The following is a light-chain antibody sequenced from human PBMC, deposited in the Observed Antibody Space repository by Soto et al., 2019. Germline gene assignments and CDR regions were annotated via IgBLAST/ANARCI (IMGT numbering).Light chain of an antibody. V-gene: IGKV3-15*01. CDR2: GAS. CDR3: QQYNKWPQT. J-gene: IGKJ1*01. CDR1: QSVTTN. Sequence: EIVMTQSPATLSLSPGERAALSCRASQSVTTNLAWYRQKPGQAPRLLIYGASTRATDIPARFSGSGSGTEVTLTISSLQSEDFAIYYCQQYNKWPQTFGQGTKVEIK.